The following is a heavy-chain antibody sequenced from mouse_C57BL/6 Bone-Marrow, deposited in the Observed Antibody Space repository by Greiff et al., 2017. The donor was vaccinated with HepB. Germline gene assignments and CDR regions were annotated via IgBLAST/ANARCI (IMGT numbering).Heavy chain of an antibody. CDR1: GYTFTSYG. Sequence: VQLKESGAELVRPGSSVKMSCKTSGYTFTSYGINWVKQRPGQGLEWSGYIYIGNGYTEYNEKFKGKATLTSDTSSSTAYMQLSSLTSEDSAIYFCARSGVTPLYYFDYWGQGTTLTVSS. CDR3: ARSGVTPLYYFDY. J-gene: IGHJ2*01. CDR2: IYIGNGYT. D-gene: IGHD2-2*01. V-gene: IGHV1-58*01.